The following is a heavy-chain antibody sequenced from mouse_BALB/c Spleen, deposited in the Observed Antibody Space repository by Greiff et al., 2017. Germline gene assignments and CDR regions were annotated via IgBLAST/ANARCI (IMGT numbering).Heavy chain of an antibody. CDR1: GYTFTSYT. V-gene: IGHV1-4*02. CDR2: INPSSGYT. CDR3: ARSRGYYPDY. J-gene: IGHJ2*01. Sequence: AAELARPGASVKMSCKASGYTFTSYTMHWVKQRPGQGLEWIGYINPSSGYTEYNQKFKDKTTLTADKSSSTAYMQLSSLTSEDSAVYYCARSRGYYPDYWGQGTTLTVSS.